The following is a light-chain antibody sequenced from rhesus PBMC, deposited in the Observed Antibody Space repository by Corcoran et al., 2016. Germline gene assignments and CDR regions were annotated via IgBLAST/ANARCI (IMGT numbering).Light chain of an antibody. V-gene: IGKV3-42*03. J-gene: IGKJ1*01. Sequence: EIVVTQSPATLSLSPGERATLSCRARQRVSSSLAWYQQKPGQVPRLLIYGASSRATGIPDRFSGRGSGTDFTLTISSLEPEDFAVYYCPQYSNWPRTFGQGTKVEIK. CDR3: PQYSNWPRT. CDR2: GAS. CDR1: QRVSSS.